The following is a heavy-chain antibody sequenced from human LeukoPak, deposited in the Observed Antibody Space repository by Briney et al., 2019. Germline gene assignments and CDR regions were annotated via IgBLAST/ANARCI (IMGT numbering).Heavy chain of an antibody. CDR1: GFTFSNAC. D-gene: IGHD1-14*01. J-gene: IGHJ3*02. V-gene: IGHV3-15*01. CDR3: VVITRGDAVDM. CDR2: IKSKTDGGAT. Sequence: GGSLRLSCAASGFTFSNACMSWVRQAPGKGLEWVGGIKSKTDGGATEYHHLERGRFTISRADSKNTLYLQMNSLILEDTAVYQFVVITRGDAVDMWARGKMDSVLS.